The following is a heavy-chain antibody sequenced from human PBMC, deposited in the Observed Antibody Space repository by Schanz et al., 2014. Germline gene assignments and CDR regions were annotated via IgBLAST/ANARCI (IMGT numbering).Heavy chain of an antibody. V-gene: IGHV3-11*01. CDR3: ARQRSYFYAMDV. Sequence: QVQLVESGGGLVKPGGSLRLSCAASGFTFSDYYMSWVRQAPGKGLEWVSYISSVGISKYYAGPVKGRFTISRDSAKKSLYLQRNSVRAEDPAVYYRARQRSYFYAMDVWGQGTTVTVSS. CDR2: ISSVGISK. CDR1: GFTFSDYY. J-gene: IGHJ6*02.